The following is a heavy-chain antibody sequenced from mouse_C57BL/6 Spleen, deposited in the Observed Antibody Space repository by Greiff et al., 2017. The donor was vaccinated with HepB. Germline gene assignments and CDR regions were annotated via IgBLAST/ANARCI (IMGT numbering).Heavy chain of an antibody. V-gene: IGHV1-26*01. J-gene: IGHJ2*01. CDR2: INPNNGGT. Sequence: EVQLQQSGPELVKPGASVKISCKASGYTFTDYYMNWVKQSHGKSLEWIGDINPNNGGTSYNQKFKGKATLTVDKSSSTAYMELRSLTSEDSAVYYCAREYGSPSYYFDYWGQGTTLTVSS. D-gene: IGHD1-1*01. CDR1: GYTFTDYY. CDR3: AREYGSPSYYFDY.